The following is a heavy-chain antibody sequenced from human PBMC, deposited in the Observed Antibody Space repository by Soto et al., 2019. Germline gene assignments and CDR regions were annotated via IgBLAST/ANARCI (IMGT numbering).Heavy chain of an antibody. D-gene: IGHD6-13*01. CDR3: ARRGEQQLVRGFDP. J-gene: IGHJ5*02. Sequence: QLQLQESGPGLVKPSETLSLTCTVSGGSISSSSYYWGWIRQPPGKGLEWIGSIFYTGATYYNPSLKSRVIISVDTSKTQFSLKLTSVTAADTAVYYCARRGEQQLVRGFDPGGQGTLVTVSS. V-gene: IGHV4-39*01. CDR1: GGSISSSSYY. CDR2: IFYTGAT.